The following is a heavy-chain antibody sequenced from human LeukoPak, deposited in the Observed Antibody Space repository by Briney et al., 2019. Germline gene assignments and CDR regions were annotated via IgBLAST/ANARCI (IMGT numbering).Heavy chain of an antibody. CDR3: AISSGGYGAGSYS. CDR1: GFTFSSYS. V-gene: IGHV3-21*01. D-gene: IGHD3-10*01. Sequence: GGSLRLSCAASGFTFSSYSMNWVRQAPGQGLEWVSSISSSSSYIYYADSVKGRFAISRDNAKNSLYLQMNSLRAEDTAVYYCAISSGGYGAGSYSWGQGTLVTVSS. J-gene: IGHJ4*02. CDR2: ISSSSSYI.